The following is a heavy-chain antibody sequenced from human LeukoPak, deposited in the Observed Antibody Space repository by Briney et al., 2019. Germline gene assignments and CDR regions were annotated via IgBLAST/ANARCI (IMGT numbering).Heavy chain of an antibody. CDR3: ARAPGALNRDFDY. D-gene: IGHD3-10*01. V-gene: IGHV3-53*01. CDR2: IYSGGST. CDR1: GFTVSSNY. J-gene: IGHJ4*02. Sequence: PGGSLRLSCAASGFTVSSNYMSWVRQAPGKGLEWVSVIYSGGSTYYADSVKGRFTISRDNSKNTLYLQMNSLRAEDTDVYYCARAPGALNRDFDYWGQGTLVTVSS.